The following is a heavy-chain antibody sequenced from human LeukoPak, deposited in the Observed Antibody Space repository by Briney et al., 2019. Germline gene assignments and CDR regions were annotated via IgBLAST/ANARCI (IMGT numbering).Heavy chain of an antibody. J-gene: IGHJ2*01. CDR3: ARRARENWYFDL. CDR2: IYYTGST. V-gene: IGHV4-59*08. Sequence: SETLSLTCTVSGGSISNYYWSWIRQPPGKGLDWIGYIYYTGSTNSNPSLKSRVTISADTPKNQFSLKLSSVTAADTAVYYCARRARENWYFDLWGRGTLVTVSS. CDR1: GGSISNYY.